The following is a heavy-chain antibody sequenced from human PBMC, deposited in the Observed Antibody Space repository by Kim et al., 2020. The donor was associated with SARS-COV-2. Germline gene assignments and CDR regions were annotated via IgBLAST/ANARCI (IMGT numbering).Heavy chain of an antibody. CDR3: ARDFGGYMGY. J-gene: IGHJ4*02. V-gene: IGHV3-48*04. CDR2: RTI. Sequence: RTIDYADSVKGRFTITRGNAKTSLYQQMTSMRAEDTAVYYCARDFGGYMGYWGQGTLVTVSS. D-gene: IGHD5-18*01.